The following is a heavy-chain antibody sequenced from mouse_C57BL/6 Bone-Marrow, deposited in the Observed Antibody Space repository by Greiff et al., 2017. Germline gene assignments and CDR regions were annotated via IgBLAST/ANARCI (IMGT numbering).Heavy chain of an antibody. CDR1: GYTFTSYT. CDR2: INPSSGYT. CDR3: ARLGGLRQYYCDY. V-gene: IGHV1-4*01. J-gene: IGHJ2*01. D-gene: IGHD3-2*02. Sequence: QVQLQQSGAELARPGASVKMSCKASGYTFTSYTMHWVKQRPGQGLEWIGYINPSSGYTKYNQKFKDKATLTADKSSSTAYMQLSSLTSEDSAVYYCARLGGLRQYYCDYWGQGTTLTVSS.